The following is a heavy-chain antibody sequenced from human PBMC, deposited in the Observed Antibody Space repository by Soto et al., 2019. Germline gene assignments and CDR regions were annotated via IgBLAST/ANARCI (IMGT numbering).Heavy chain of an antibody. CDR3: ARLPEYSGSTTRYGMDV. CDR1: GYSFTSYW. J-gene: IGHJ6*02. CDR2: IDPSDSYT. Sequence: GESLKISCKGSGYSFTSYWISWVRQMPGKGLEWMGRIDPSDSYTNYSPSFQGHVTISADKSISTAYLQWSSLKASDTAMYYCARLPEYSGSTTRYGMDVWGQGTTGSVSS. D-gene: IGHD1-26*01. V-gene: IGHV5-10-1*01.